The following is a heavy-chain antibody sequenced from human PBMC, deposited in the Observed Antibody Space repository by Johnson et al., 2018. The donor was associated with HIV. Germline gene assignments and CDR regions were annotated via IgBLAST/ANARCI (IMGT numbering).Heavy chain of an antibody. D-gene: IGHD3-16*01. CDR3: AKGEWGAGTDAFDI. CDR2: IWFDGINK. CDR1: GFAFSSYA. Sequence: QVQLVESGGGLVQPGGALRLSCTASGFAFSSYALHWVRPAPGNGLEWVAVIWFDGINKYYADSVKGRFTISRDNSKNTLYLQMNSLRAEDTAVYYCAKGEWGAGTDAFDIWGQGTMVTVSS. J-gene: IGHJ3*02. V-gene: IGHV3-33*06.